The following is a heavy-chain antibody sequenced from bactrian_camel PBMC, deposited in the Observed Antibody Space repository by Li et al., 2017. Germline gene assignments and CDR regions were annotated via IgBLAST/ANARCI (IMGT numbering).Heavy chain of an antibody. CDR2: IYSGGHST. V-gene: IGHV3S1*01. Sequence: HVQLVESGGGLVQPGGSLRLSCAASGYGYSVYCMGWFRQAPGKDREGVAGIYSGGHSTYYADSVKGRFTISQDGLTLQMTSLKPEDTGMYYCAVSGWMEWCSGTYRDHEFDYRGQGTQVTVS. CDR1: GYGYSVYC. J-gene: IGHJ4*01. CDR3: AVSGWMEWCSGTYRDHEFDY. D-gene: IGHD2*01.